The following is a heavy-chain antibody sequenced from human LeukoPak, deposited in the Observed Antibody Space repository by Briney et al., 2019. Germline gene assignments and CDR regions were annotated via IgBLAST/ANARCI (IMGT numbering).Heavy chain of an antibody. J-gene: IGHJ6*02. CDR2: INPNNGNT. V-gene: IGHV1-8*01. D-gene: IGHD5-12*01. CDR1: GYSFTSYD. CDR3: TRAHSGYHDYYGMDV. Sequence: GAAVKVSRTASGYSFTSYDIHWVRPPTAQGVEWVGWINPNNGNTGYAQTFQGRVTMTRNTSISTAYMELSSVRSEDTAVYYWTRAHSGYHDYYGMDVWGQGTTVTASS.